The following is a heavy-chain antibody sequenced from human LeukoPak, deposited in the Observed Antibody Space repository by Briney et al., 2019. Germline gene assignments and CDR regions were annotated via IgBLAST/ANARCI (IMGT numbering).Heavy chain of an antibody. J-gene: IGHJ4*02. Sequence: GGSLRLSCAASGFTFSSYAMSWVRQAPGRGLGEVSAISGSSGSAYSAGCMKGRFTNSRDNSQYTLNLQMNGLRAEDSDVFYCGNSLWDASDYWGQGTLVTVSS. CDR2: ISGSSGSA. V-gene: IGHV3-23*01. D-gene: IGHD1-26*01. CDR3: GNSLWDASDY. CDR1: GFTFSSYA.